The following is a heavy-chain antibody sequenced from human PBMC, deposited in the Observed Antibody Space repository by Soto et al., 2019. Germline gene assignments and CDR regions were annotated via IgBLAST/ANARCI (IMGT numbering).Heavy chain of an antibody. CDR1: GFIFSNYD. V-gene: IGHV3-33*01. CDR2: IWYDGSDT. J-gene: IGHJ5*02. CDR3: VRARRGGVLNP. Sequence: QVQLVESGGGVVQPGRSLRLSCATSGFIFSNYDMQWVRQAPGKGLEWVAVIWYDGSDTYYADSVKGRFTISRNNLMNTLLLQIKGLPVEDPAIYSGVRARRGGVLNPWGQGILV. D-gene: IGHD2-8*02.